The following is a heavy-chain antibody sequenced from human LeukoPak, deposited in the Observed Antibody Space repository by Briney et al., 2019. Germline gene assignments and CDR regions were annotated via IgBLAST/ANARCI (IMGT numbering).Heavy chain of an antibody. V-gene: IGHV3-23*01. CDR2: ITGNGGST. CDR1: GLTFSVAG. CDR3: AKRSCSGTTCYPLDY. D-gene: IGHD6-19*01. J-gene: IGHJ4*02. Sequence: GGSLRLSCAASGLTFSVAGMHWVRQAPGKGLEWVSAITGNGGSTYYADSVKGRFTISRDNSKSTLYLQMNGLRAEDTAIYYCAKRSCSGTTCYPLDYWGQGTLVTVSS.